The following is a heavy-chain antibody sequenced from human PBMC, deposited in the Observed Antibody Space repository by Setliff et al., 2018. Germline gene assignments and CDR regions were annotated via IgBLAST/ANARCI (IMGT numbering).Heavy chain of an antibody. J-gene: IGHJ6*03. V-gene: IGHV4-59*12. D-gene: IGHD3-3*01. CDR2: ISYSGAT. CDR1: GGSISSYS. CDR3: ARGALVLQFLEWLPRFYYMDV. Sequence: SETLSLTCTVSGGSISSYSWSWIRQPPGKGLQWIGYISYSGATNYNPSLKSRVTISVDTSKNQFSLKLSSVTAADTAVYYCARGALVLQFLEWLPRFYYMDVWGKGTTVTVSS.